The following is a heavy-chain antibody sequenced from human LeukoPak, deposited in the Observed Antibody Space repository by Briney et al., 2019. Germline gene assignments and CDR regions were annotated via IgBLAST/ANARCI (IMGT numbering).Heavy chain of an antibody. J-gene: IGHJ4*02. CDR2: ISTYNGNT. CDR1: GYTFTSYG. V-gene: IGHV1-18*01. Sequence: ASVKVSCKASGYTFTSYGITWVRQAPGQGLEWMGWISTYNGNTDSAQKLQGRVTMTTDTSTSTAYMELRSLRSDDTAVYYCARGGNADSFDYWGLETLVTVSS. D-gene: IGHD3-16*01. CDR3: ARGGNADSFDY.